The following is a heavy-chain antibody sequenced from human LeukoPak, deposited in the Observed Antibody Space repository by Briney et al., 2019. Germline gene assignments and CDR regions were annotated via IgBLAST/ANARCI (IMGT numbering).Heavy chain of an antibody. CDR1: GGSISSGDYF. CDR2: IYYSGST. CDR3: ARADYCGGGTCFRPFDC. V-gene: IGHV4-30-4*01. J-gene: IGHJ4*02. D-gene: IGHD2-15*01. Sequence: SETLSLTCTVSGGSISSGDYFWSWIRQPPGKGLEWIGYIYYSGSTYYSPSLKSRVTLSVDTSKNQFSLKLSSVTAADTAVYYCARADYCGGGTCFRPFDCWGQGTLVTVSS.